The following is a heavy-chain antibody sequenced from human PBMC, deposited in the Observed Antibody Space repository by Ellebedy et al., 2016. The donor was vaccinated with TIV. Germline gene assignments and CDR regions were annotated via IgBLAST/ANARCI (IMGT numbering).Heavy chain of an antibody. J-gene: IGHJ6*02. V-gene: IGHV4-59*01. CDR2: RYNSGSS. D-gene: IGHD3-10*01. CDR3: ARERVYTSGSGRRYGMDV. Sequence: MPSETLSLTCIVSGGSISSYYWSRIRQPPGKGLEYIGYRYNSGSSNYNPSLKSRVTISVDASKNQFSLRLSSVTAADTAVYYCARERVYTSGSGRRYGMDVWGQGTTVTVSS. CDR1: GGSISSYY.